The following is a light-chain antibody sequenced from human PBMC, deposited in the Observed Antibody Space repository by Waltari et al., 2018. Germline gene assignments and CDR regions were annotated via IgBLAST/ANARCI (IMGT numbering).Light chain of an antibody. CDR3: QKTYNTPWT. CDR2: AAS. Sequence: DIQMTQSPSSLSASVGDRVTITCRASQSIRSYLNWYQQKPGKAPKLLIYAASSLQSGVPSRFRGSGSGTDFTLTISSLQPDDFATYYCQKTYNTPWTFGQGTKVEFK. V-gene: IGKV1-39*01. J-gene: IGKJ1*01. CDR1: QSIRSY.